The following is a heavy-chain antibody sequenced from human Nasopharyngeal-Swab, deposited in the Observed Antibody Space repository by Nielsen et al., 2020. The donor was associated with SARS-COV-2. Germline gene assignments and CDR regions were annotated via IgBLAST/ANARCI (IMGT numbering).Heavy chain of an antibody. CDR3: ASGHLVVVVAATNYYYGMDV. Sequence: SVKVSCKASGGTFSSYAISWVRQAPGQGLEWMGGNIPIFGTANYAQKFQGRVTITADKSTSTAYMELSSLRSEDTAVYYCASGHLVVVVAATNYYYGMDVWGQGTTVTVSS. V-gene: IGHV1-69*06. CDR2: NIPIFGTA. J-gene: IGHJ6*02. D-gene: IGHD2-15*01. CDR1: GGTFSSYA.